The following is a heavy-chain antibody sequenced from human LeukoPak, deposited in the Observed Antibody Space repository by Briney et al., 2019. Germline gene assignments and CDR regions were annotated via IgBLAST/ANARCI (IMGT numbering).Heavy chain of an antibody. CDR1: GFTFSDYS. CDR2: ISSSSSII. J-gene: IGHJ4*02. V-gene: IGHV3-48*04. D-gene: IGHD2-15*01. Sequence: PGGSLRLSCAASGFTFSDYSMNWVRQAPGKGLEWVSYISSSSSIIHYADSVKGRFTISRDNAKNSLYLQMNSLRAEDTAVYYCAREALGYCSGGSCFTVGYYFDYWGQGTLVTVSS. CDR3: AREALGYCSGGSCFTVGYYFDY.